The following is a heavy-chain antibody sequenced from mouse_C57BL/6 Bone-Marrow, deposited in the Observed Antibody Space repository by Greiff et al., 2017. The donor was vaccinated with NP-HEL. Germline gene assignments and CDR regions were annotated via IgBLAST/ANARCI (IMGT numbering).Heavy chain of an antibody. CDR2: IHPNSGST. V-gene: IGHV1-64*01. CDR1: GYTFTSYW. Sequence: QVQLQQPGAELVKPGASVKLSCKASGYTFTSYWMHWVKQRPGQGLEWIGMIHPNSGSTNYNEKFKSKATLTVDKSSSTAYMQLGSLTSEDSAVYYCARRRIYYGSSPYAMDYWGQGTSVTVSS. CDR3: ARRRIYYGSSPYAMDY. J-gene: IGHJ4*01. D-gene: IGHD1-1*01.